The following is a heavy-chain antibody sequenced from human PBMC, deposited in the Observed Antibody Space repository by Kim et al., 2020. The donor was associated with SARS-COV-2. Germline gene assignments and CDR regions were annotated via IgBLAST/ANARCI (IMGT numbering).Heavy chain of an antibody. Sequence: SETLSLTCAVYGGSFSGYYWSWIRQPPGKGLEWIGEINHSGSTNYNPSLKSRVTISVDTSKNQFSLKLSSVTAADTAVYYCARGQKYSYGSRRLDYWGQGTLVTVSS. CDR3: ARGQKYSYGSRRLDY. D-gene: IGHD5-18*01. V-gene: IGHV4-34*01. CDR1: GGSFSGYY. CDR2: INHSGST. J-gene: IGHJ4*02.